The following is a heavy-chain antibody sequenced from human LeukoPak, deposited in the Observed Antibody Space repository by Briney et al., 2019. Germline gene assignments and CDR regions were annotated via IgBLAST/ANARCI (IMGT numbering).Heavy chain of an antibody. CDR1: GVTFSSYW. D-gene: IGHD3-16*01. J-gene: IGHJ3*02. CDR2: IKSDGRDS. V-gene: IGHV3-74*01. Sequence: PGGSLRLSCAASGVTFSSYWMHWVRQAPGEGLVWVSRIKSDGRDSIYADSVKGRFTVSRDNARNTLYLQMNSLRADDTAVYFFARGGGDHAFDIWGQGTMVSVSS. CDR3: ARGGGDHAFDI.